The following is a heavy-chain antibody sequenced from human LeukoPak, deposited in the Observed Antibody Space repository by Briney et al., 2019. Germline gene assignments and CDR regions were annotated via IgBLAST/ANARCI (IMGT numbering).Heavy chain of an antibody. CDR2: INPNSGGT. D-gene: IGHD3-9*01. V-gene: IGHV1-2*02. CDR1: GYTFTGYY. CDR3: ARDGYDISTGPDY. J-gene: IGHJ4*02. Sequence: ASVKVSCKASGYTFTGYYMHWVRQAPGQGLEWMGWINPNSGGTNYAQKFQGRVTMTRDTSISTAYMELSRLRSDDTAVYYCARDGYDISTGPDYWGQGTLVTVSS.